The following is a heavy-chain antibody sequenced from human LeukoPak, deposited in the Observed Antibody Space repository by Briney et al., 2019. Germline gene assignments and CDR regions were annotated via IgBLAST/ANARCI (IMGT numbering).Heavy chain of an antibody. J-gene: IGHJ4*02. CDR3: ARERVVVAATPFDY. Sequence: SETLSLTCTVSGGSISSSSYYWGWIRQPPGKGLEWIGSIHYSGSTYYNPSPKSRVTISVDTSKIRFSLKLSSVPAADTAVYYCARERVVVAATPFDYWGQGTLVTVSS. CDR2: IHYSGST. V-gene: IGHV4-39*07. D-gene: IGHD2-15*01. CDR1: GGSISSSSYY.